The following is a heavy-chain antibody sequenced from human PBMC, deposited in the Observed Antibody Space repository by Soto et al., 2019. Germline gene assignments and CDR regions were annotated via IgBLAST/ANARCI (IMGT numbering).Heavy chain of an antibody. D-gene: IGHD6-13*01. V-gene: IGHV4-34*01. CDR2: INHSGRT. CDR3: ARGNIAAALVY. Sequence: QVQLQQWGAGLLKPSETLSLTCAVYGGSISGHYWNWIRQPPGKGLEWIGEINHSGRTNYNPSLNSRVTISVDTSKHQSSLNLGSVTAADTAVYYCARGNIAAALVYWGQGTLVTVSS. CDR1: GGSISGHY. J-gene: IGHJ4*02.